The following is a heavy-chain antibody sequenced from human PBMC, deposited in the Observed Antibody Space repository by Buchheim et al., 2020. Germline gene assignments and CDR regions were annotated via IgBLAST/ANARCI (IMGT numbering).Heavy chain of an antibody. Sequence: QVQLQESGPGLVKPSETLSLTCTVSGGSISSYYWSWIRQPPGKGLEWIGYIYYSGSTNYNPSLKSRVTISVDTSKNQFSLKLSSVTAADTAVYYCARVTYDFWSGYLGGLVSHFDYWGQGTL. J-gene: IGHJ4*02. D-gene: IGHD3-3*01. CDR2: IYYSGST. CDR1: GGSISSYY. CDR3: ARVTYDFWSGYLGGLVSHFDY. V-gene: IGHV4-59*01.